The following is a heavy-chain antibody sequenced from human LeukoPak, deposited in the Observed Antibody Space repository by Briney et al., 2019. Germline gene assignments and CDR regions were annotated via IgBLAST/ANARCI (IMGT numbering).Heavy chain of an antibody. CDR2: ISGSGGTT. CDR3: AKRQMATKTFDY. Sequence: GGSLRLSCAASGFTFTNYAMTWVRQAPGKGLEWVSVISGSGGTTYYADSVKGRFTISRDNSKNTLYLQMNSLRAEDTAVYYCAKRQMATKTFDYWGQGTLVTVSS. D-gene: IGHD5-24*01. CDR1: GFTFTNYA. J-gene: IGHJ4*02. V-gene: IGHV3-23*01.